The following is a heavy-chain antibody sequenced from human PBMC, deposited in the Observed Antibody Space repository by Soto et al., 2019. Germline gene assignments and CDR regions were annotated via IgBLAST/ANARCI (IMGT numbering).Heavy chain of an antibody. J-gene: IGHJ6*02. CDR3: ARDLRTYEYGMDL. CDR2: ISSDGTSR. D-gene: IGHD4-17*01. Sequence: PGGSLRLSCAAAGFTFTNYWMHWVRQAPGKGLVWVSRISSDGTSRTYADAVKGRFTISRDNAKNTLYLQVNSLRAEDTAVYYCARDLRTYEYGMDLWRQGTTVTVSS. CDR1: GFTFTNYW. V-gene: IGHV3-74*01.